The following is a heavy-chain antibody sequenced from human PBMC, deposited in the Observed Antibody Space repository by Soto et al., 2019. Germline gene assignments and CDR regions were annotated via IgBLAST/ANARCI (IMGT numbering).Heavy chain of an antibody. CDR3: ARGPRRPIAVAGKDDVYYFDY. V-gene: IGHV1-69*06. Sequence: SVKVSCKASGGTFSSYAISWVRQAPGQGLEWMGGIIPIFGTANYAQKFQGRVTITADKSTSTAYMELSSLRSEDTAVYYCARGPRRPIAVAGKDDVYYFDYWGQGTLVTVSS. J-gene: IGHJ4*02. D-gene: IGHD6-19*01. CDR2: IIPIFGTA. CDR1: GGTFSSYA.